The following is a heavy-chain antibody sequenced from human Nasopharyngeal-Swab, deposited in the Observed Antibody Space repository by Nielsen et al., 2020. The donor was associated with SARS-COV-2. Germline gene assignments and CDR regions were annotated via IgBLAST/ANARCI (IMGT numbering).Heavy chain of an antibody. J-gene: IGHJ6*03. V-gene: IGHV4-59*01. CDR3: ARGYCSGGSCYRYYYYYYMDV. D-gene: IGHD2-15*01. Sequence: WVRQPPGEGLGWVGDIYYSGSTKYNPSLKSRVTISVDTSKNQFSLKLSSVTAADTAVYYCARGYCSGGSCYRYYYYYYMDVWGKGTTVTVSS. CDR2: IYYSGST.